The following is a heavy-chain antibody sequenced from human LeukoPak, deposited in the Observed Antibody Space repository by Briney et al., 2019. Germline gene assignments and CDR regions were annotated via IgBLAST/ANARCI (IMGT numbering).Heavy chain of an antibody. CDR1: GGSISSYY. CDR3: ASTAAAADLYYYYGMDV. V-gene: IGHV4-59*08. CDR2: IYYSGST. D-gene: IGHD6-13*01. Sequence: SETLSPTCTVSGGSISSYYWSWIRQPPGKGLEWIGYIYYSGSTNYNPSLKSRVTISVDTSKNQFSLKLSSVTAADTAVYYCASTAAAADLYYYYGMDVWGQGTTVTVSS. J-gene: IGHJ6*02.